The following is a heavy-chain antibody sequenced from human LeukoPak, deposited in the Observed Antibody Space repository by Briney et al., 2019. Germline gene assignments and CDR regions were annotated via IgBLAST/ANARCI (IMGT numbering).Heavy chain of an antibody. CDR2: ISSSGSTI. CDR1: GFTFSSYA. J-gene: IGHJ4*02. V-gene: IGHV3-48*03. Sequence: GGSLRLSCAASGFTFSSYAMSWVRQAPGKWLEWVSYISSSGSTIYYADSVKGRFTISRDNAKNSLYLQMNSLRAEDTAVYYCASSTPLTSFDYWGQGTLVTVSS. D-gene: IGHD3-10*01. CDR3: ASSTPLTSFDY.